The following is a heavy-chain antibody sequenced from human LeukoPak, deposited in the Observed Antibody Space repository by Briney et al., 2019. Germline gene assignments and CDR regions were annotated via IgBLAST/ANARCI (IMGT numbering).Heavy chain of an antibody. CDR3: ARVHSSGWYGLTTSYYFDY. CDR2: IYYSGST. J-gene: IGHJ4*02. V-gene: IGHV4-59*01. CDR1: GGSISSYY. D-gene: IGHD6-19*01. Sequence: KPSETLSVTCTVPGGSISSYYWSWIRQPPGKGLEWFGNIYYSGSTNSKPSLKSRVTISVDTSKNQFSLKLSSVTAADTAVYYCARVHSSGWYGLTTSYYFDYWGQGTLVTVSS.